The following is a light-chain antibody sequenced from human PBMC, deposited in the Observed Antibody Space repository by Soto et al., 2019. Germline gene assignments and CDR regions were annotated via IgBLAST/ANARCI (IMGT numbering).Light chain of an antibody. CDR2: DTN. J-gene: IGLJ3*02. CDR1: SSNIGNNY. Sequence: QSAVTQPPSVSAAPGQKVTISCSGSSSNIGNNYVSWYQYLPGTAPKLLIYDTNKRPSGIPDRFSGSKSGTSATLGITGLQTGDEADYYCATWESSLNVGVFGGGTKLTVL. V-gene: IGLV1-51*01. CDR3: ATWESSLNVGV.